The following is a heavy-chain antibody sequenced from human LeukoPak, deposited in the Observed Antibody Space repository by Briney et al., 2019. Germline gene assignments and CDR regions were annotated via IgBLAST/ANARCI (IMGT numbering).Heavy chain of an antibody. Sequence: GGSLRLSCAASGFTFSSYGMHWVRQAPGKGLEWVAVISYDGSNKYYADSVKGRFTISRDNSKSTLYLQMNSLRAEDTAVYYCAKADTPKYYYDSSGYYPWWGQGTLVTVSS. D-gene: IGHD3-22*01. V-gene: IGHV3-30*18. J-gene: IGHJ4*02. CDR1: GFTFSSYG. CDR3: AKADTPKYYYDSSGYYPW. CDR2: ISYDGSNK.